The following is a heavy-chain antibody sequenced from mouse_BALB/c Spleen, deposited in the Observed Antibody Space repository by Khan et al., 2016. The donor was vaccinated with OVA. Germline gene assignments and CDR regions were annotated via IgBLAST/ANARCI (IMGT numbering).Heavy chain of an antibody. CDR1: GFTFTDYY. Sequence: EVKLVESGGGLVQPGGSLRLSCATSGFTFTDYYMSWVRQPPGKALEWLGFIRNKANGYTTAYSASVKGRFTISRDNSQSILYLQMNTLRAEDSATYYCARDNPYAMDYWGQGTSVTVSS. V-gene: IGHV7-3*02. CDR3: ARDNPYAMDY. CDR2: IRNKANGYTT. J-gene: IGHJ4*01.